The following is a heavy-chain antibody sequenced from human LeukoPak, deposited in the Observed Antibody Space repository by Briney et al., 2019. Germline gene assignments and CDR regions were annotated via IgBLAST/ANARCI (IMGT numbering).Heavy chain of an antibody. CDR3: AKYCGGDCYGMDV. Sequence: PGGSLRLSCAASGFTFSSYGMHWVRQAPGKGLEWVSTITTSDGNTYYADSVKGRFTVSRDNSKNTLFLQMNSLRAEDTAVYYCAKYCGGDCYGMDVWGQGTTVTVSS. J-gene: IGHJ6*02. V-gene: IGHV3-23*01. CDR1: GFTFSSYG. D-gene: IGHD2-21*01. CDR2: ITTSDGNT.